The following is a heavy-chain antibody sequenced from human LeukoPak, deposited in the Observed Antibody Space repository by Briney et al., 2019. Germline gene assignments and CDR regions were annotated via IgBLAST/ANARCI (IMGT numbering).Heavy chain of an antibody. J-gene: IGHJ4*02. Sequence: GGSLRLSCAASGFTFSGFAMSWVRQTPGKGLEWVSTISGGGGTTYYADSVRGRFTISRDNSLNTLYLQMNGLRAEDTAVYYCARDSDYGDGFDYWGQGTLVTVSS. V-gene: IGHV3-23*01. D-gene: IGHD4-17*01. CDR2: ISGGGGTT. CDR1: GFTFSGFA. CDR3: ARDSDYGDGFDY.